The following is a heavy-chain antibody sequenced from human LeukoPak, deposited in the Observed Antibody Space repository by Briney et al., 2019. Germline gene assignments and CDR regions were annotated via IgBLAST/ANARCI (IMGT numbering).Heavy chain of an antibody. CDR3: AKDLVRYCTNGVCYKGNWFDP. V-gene: IGHV3-23*01. CDR2: ISGSGGNT. CDR1: GFTFSSYA. D-gene: IGHD2-8*01. J-gene: IGHJ5*02. Sequence: GGSLRLSCAASGFTFSSYAMSWVRQAPGKGLEWVSAISGSGGNTYYADSVKGRFTISRDNSKNTLYLQMNSLRAEDTAVYYCAKDLVRYCTNGVCYKGNWFDPWGQGTLVTVSS.